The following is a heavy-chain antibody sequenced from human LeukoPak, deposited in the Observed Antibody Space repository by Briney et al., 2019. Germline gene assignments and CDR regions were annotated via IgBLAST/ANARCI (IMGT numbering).Heavy chain of an antibody. Sequence: PGGSLRLSCAASGFTFSSYAMHWVRQAPGKGLEYVSAISSNGGSTYYANSVKGRFTISRDNSKNTLYLQMGSLRAEDMAVYYCAREAVVVAATHYYYGMDVWGQGTTVTVSS. D-gene: IGHD2-15*01. CDR3: AREAVVVAATHYYYGMDV. J-gene: IGHJ6*02. V-gene: IGHV3-64*01. CDR1: GFTFSSYA. CDR2: ISSNGGST.